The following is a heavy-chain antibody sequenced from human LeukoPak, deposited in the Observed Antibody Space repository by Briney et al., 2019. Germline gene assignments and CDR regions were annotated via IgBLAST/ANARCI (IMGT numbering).Heavy chain of an antibody. J-gene: IGHJ4*02. D-gene: IGHD5-24*01. CDR3: ARCRDGYNSFDY. CDR1: GGSISSYY. V-gene: IGHV4-59*08. Sequence: SQTLSLTCAVSGGSISSYYWSWIRQPPGKGLEWIGYIYYSGSTNYNPSLKSRVTISVDTSKNQFSLKLSSVTAADTAVYYCARCRDGYNSFDYWGQGTLVTVSS. CDR2: IYYSGST.